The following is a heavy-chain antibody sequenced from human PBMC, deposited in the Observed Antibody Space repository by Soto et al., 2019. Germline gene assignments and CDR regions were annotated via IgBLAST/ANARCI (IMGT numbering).Heavy chain of an antibody. D-gene: IGHD3-10*01. V-gene: IGHV1-18*04. J-gene: IGHJ5*02. CDR2: ISAYNGYT. CDR1: GYTFTSHS. CDR3: ARVGYYYGSGSYLFDP. Sequence: QVQLVQSGAEVKKPGASVKVSCKASGYTFTSHSISWVRRAPGEGLEWVGWISAYNGYTNYAENFQGRGTMTTDASTSPAYMELRSLRSHDTAVYYCARVGYYYGSGSYLFDPWGQGTLVTVSS.